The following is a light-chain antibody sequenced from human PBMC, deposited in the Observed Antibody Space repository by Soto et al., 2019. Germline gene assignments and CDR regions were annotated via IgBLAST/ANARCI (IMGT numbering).Light chain of an antibody. CDR3: QQYNVWPLT. V-gene: IGKV3-15*01. Sequence: ELVMTQSPATLSVSPGERATLSCRASQSVSSNLAWYQQKPGQTPKLLIYVASTRATGIPARFSGSGSGTEFTLTISSLQSEDFAVYYCQQYNVWPLTFGGGTKVEVK. CDR2: VAS. CDR1: QSVSSN. J-gene: IGKJ4*01.